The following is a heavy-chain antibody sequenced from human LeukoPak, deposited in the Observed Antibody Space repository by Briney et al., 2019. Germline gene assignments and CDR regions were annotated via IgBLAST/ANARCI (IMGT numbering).Heavy chain of an antibody. CDR3: VRDKRWLVPEEGAFAM. J-gene: IGHJ3*02. CDR2: IIPVFDTE. V-gene: IGHV1-69*06. D-gene: IGHD6-19*01. Sequence: SVKVSCKASGGIFNSSAISWVRQAPGQGLEWMGRIIPVFDTEEYAHKFQGRLTIVADMSTSTVFMDMSDLNSDDTAVYYCVRDKRWLVPEEGAFAMWGQGTMVTVSS. CDR1: GGIFNSSA.